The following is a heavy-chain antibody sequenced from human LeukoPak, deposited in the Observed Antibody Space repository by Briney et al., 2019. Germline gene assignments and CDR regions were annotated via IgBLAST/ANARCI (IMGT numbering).Heavy chain of an antibody. CDR2: ISGSGGST. J-gene: IGHJ3*02. CDR3: AKDSIPYYYDSSGYYLGDAFDI. V-gene: IGHV3-23*01. Sequence: GGSLRLSCAASGFTFSSYAMSWVRQAPGKGLEWVSAISGSGGSTYYADSVKGRFTVSRDNSKNTLYVQMNSLRAEDTAVYYCAKDSIPYYYDSSGYYLGDAFDIWGQGTMVTVSS. D-gene: IGHD3-22*01. CDR1: GFTFSSYA.